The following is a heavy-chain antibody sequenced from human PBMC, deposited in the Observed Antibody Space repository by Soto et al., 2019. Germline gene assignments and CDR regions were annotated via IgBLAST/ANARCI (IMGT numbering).Heavy chain of an antibody. V-gene: IGHV1-18*01. D-gene: IGHD1-26*01. J-gene: IGHJ4*02. Sequence: ASVKVSCKTSGYMFSNFGISWMRQVPGQGLEWMGWISAYNGNTNYARKFQDRVTLTTDTSTNTAYMELRSLRSDDTAVYYCARASGGGVGTTSYWGQGTLVTVSS. CDR3: ARASGGGVGTTSY. CDR2: ISAYNGNT. CDR1: GYMFSNFG.